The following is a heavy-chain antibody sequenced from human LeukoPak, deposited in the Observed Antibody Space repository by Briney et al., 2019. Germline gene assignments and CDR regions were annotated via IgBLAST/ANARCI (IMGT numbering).Heavy chain of an antibody. CDR3: AKVLAATPNYYYYGMDV. J-gene: IGHJ6*02. D-gene: IGHD1-26*01. CDR2: ISHSGANT. V-gene: IGHV3-23*01. Sequence: PGGSLRLSCAASGFIFNTYPMTWVRQAPGKGLEWVSGISHSGANTYYTDSVRGRFTISRDNSKNMLYLQMNSLRADDTAIYYCAKVLAATPNYYYYGMDVWGQGTTVTVSS. CDR1: GFIFNTYP.